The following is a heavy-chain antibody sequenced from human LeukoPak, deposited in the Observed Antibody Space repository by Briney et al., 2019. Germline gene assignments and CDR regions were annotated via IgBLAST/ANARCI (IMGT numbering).Heavy chain of an antibody. D-gene: IGHD3-3*01. CDR3: ARDYRYYDFWNGYYTGRGWFDP. J-gene: IGHJ5*02. CDR2: INHSGST. Sequence: TSETLSPTCAVYGGSFSGYYWSWIRQPPGKGLEWIGEINHSGSTNYNPSLKSRVTISVDTSKNQFSLKLSSVTAADTAVYYCARDYRYYDFWNGYYTGRGWFDPWGQGTLVTVSS. CDR1: GGSFSGYY. V-gene: IGHV4-34*01.